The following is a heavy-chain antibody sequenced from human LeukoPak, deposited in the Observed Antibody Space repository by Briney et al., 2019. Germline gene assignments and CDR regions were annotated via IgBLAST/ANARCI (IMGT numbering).Heavy chain of an antibody. CDR3: ARPGEGRSPWFFDY. V-gene: IGHV1-2*02. CDR1: GYTFTGYY. Sequence: ASVKVSCKASGYTFTGYYMHWVRQAPGQGLEWMGWINPNSGGTNYAQKFQGRVTMTRDTSISTAYMELSRLRSEDTAVYYCARPGEGRSPWFFDYWGQGTLVTVSS. D-gene: IGHD3-10*01. CDR2: INPNSGGT. J-gene: IGHJ4*02.